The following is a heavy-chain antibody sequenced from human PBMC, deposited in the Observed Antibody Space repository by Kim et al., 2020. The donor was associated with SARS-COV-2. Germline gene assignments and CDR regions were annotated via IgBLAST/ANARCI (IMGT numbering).Heavy chain of an antibody. CDR1: GFTFSSYG. J-gene: IGHJ6*02. Sequence: GGSLRLSCAASGFTFSSYGMHWVRQAPGKGLEWVAVIWYDGSNKYYADSVKGRFTISRDNSKNTLYLQMNSLRAEDTAVYYCARGVYYDFWSGYYTPDASDYCYYGMDVWGQGTTVTVSS. CDR2: IWYDGSNK. D-gene: IGHD3-3*01. V-gene: IGHV3-33*01. CDR3: ARGVYYDFWSGYYTPDASDYCYYGMDV.